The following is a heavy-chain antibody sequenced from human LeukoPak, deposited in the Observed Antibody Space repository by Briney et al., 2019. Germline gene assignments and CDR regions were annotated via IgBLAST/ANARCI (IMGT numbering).Heavy chain of an antibody. J-gene: IGHJ4*02. CDR1: GFTFSSYW. CDR3: ARAGIAVAGLDY. D-gene: IGHD6-19*01. V-gene: IGHV3-74*01. CDR2: INSDGSST. Sequence: GGSLRLSCAASGFTFSSYWMHWVRHAPGKGLVWVSRINSDGSSTSYADSVKGRFTISRDNAKNTLYLQMNSLRAEDTAVYYCARAGIAVAGLDYWGQGTLVTVSS.